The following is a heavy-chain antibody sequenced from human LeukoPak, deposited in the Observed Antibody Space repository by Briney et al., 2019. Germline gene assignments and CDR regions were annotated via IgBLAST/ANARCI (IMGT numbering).Heavy chain of an antibody. D-gene: IGHD6-13*01. CDR2: INPNSGGT. Sequence: PSASVKVSCKASGYTFTGYYMHWVRQAPGQGLEWMGWINPNSGGTNYAQKFQGRVTMTRDTSISTAYMELSRLRSDDTAVYYCASTRYSSSWYYFDYWGQGTLVTVSS. CDR3: ASTRYSSSWYYFDY. J-gene: IGHJ4*02. CDR1: GYTFTGYY. V-gene: IGHV1-2*02.